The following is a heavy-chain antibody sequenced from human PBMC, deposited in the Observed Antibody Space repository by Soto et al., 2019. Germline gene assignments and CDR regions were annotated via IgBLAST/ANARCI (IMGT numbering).Heavy chain of an antibody. CDR3: ARANLGYCTSSSCNGGDYYYGMDV. Sequence: SETLSLTCTVSGDSVSSDTYYWSWIRQPPGKGLEWIGYLFYTGSTSYNPSLNSRVTMLVDTSKNQFSLKLSSVTAADSAVYYWARANLGYCTSSSCNGGDYYYGMDVWGQGTTVTVSS. J-gene: IGHJ6*02. CDR2: LFYTGST. D-gene: IGHD2-2*01. CDR1: GDSVSSDTYY. V-gene: IGHV4-61*01.